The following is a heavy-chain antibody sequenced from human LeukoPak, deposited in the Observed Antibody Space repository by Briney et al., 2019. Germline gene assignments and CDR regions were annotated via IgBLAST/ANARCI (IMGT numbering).Heavy chain of an antibody. J-gene: IGHJ3*02. CDR2: IIPIFGTA. Sequence: SSVKVSCKASGGTFSSYAISWVRQAPGQGLEWMGGIIPIFGTANYAQKFQGRVTITTDESTSTAYMELSSLRSEDTAVYYCAWELLPXDRAFDIWGQGTMVTVSS. CDR3: AWELLPXDRAFDI. CDR1: GGTFSSYA. D-gene: IGHD2-15*01. V-gene: IGHV1-69*05.